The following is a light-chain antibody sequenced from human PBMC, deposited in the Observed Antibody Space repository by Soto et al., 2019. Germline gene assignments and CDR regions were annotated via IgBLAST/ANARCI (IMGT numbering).Light chain of an antibody. V-gene: IGKV2-28*01. CDR1: QSLLHSNGYNY. CDR2: LGS. J-gene: IGKJ1*01. Sequence: DVVMTQSPLSLPVTPGEPAPISCRSSQSLLHSNGYNYLDWYLQKPGQSPQLLIYLGSNLASGVPDRFSGSGSGTDVTLKISRVEAEDVGVYYCMQALQTPWTFGQGTKVEIK. CDR3: MQALQTPWT.